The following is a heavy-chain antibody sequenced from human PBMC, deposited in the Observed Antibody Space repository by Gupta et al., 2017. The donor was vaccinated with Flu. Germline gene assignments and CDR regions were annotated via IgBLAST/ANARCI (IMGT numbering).Heavy chain of an antibody. D-gene: IGHD5-18*01. J-gene: IGHJ3*01. V-gene: IGHV3-23*01. CDR3: AKDGSYGPDAFNV. CDR2: ITGSGNTT. Sequence: GLSWVRQARGKGLEWVSAITGSGNTTYYADSVKGRFTISRDNSMNTLYLQMSSLRAEDTALYYCAKDGSYGPDAFNVWGQGTMVTVSS. CDR1: G.